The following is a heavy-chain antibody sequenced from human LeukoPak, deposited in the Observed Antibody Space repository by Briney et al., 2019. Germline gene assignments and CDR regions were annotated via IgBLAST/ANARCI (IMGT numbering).Heavy chain of an antibody. CDR2: IYYSGNT. V-gene: IGHV4-30-4*01. CDR1: GGSISSGDYY. CDR3: ARQDGTIVRGVITGGYFQH. D-gene: IGHD3-10*01. Sequence: SGTLSLTCTVSGGSISSGDYYWSWIGQPPGKGLEWIGCIYYSGNTYYNPSLKSRVTLSVDTSKNQFSLKLSSVTAADTAVYYCARQDGTIVRGVITGGYFQHWGQGTLVTVSS. J-gene: IGHJ1*01.